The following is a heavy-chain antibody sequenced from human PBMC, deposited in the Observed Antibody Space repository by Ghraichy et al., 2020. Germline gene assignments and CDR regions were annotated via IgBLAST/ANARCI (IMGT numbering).Heavy chain of an antibody. Sequence: GSLRLSCAASGFTFNNYAMHWVRQAPGKGLEWVALISYDGSNKYDADPVKGRFTISRDNSRNTIYLQMNSLRVEDTAIYYCARGLGRSSWSFGYWGQGILVTVSS. CDR2: ISYDGSNK. V-gene: IGHV3-30-3*01. CDR1: GFTFNNYA. CDR3: ARGLGRSSWSFGY. J-gene: IGHJ4*02. D-gene: IGHD6-13*01.